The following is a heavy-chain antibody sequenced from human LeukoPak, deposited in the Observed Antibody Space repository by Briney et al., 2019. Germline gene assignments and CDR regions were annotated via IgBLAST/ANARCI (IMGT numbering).Heavy chain of an antibody. V-gene: IGHV4-61*09. CDR2: IYTSGST. CDR3: ARHWWFGGKGWFDP. J-gene: IGHJ5*02. Sequence: SETLSLTCTVSGGSISSDSYYWSWIRQPAGKGLEWIGHIYTSGSTNYNPSLKSRVTISVDTSKNQFSLKLSSVTAADTAVYYCARHWWFGGKGWFDPWGQGTLVTVSS. CDR1: GGSISSDSYY. D-gene: IGHD3-10*01.